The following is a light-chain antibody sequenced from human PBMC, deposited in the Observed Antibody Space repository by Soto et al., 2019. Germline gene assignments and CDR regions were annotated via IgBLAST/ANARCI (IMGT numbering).Light chain of an antibody. J-gene: IGKJ5*01. CDR1: QGISSY. V-gene: IGKV1-9*01. CDR2: AAS. Sequence: IQLTQSPSSLSASVGDRVTITCRASQGISSYLAWYQQKPGKAPKLLIYAASTLQSGVPSRFSGSGSGTDFTLTISSLQPEDFATYYCQQLNSYRYPITFGQGTRLEIK. CDR3: QQLNSYRYPIT.